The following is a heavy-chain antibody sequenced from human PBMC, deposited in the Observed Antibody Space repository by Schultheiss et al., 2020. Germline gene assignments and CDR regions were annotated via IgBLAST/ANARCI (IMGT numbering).Heavy chain of an antibody. CDR2: TSYDGSNK. Sequence: GGSLRLSCAASGFTFSSYAMSWVRQAPGKGLEWVAVTSYDGSNKYYADSVKGRFTISRDNSKNTLYLQMNSLRAEDTAVYYCASSLGLTEASFDYWGQGTLVTVSS. CDR1: GFTFSSYA. J-gene: IGHJ4*02. CDR3: ASSLGLTEASFDY. V-gene: IGHV3-30*03. D-gene: IGHD3-10*01.